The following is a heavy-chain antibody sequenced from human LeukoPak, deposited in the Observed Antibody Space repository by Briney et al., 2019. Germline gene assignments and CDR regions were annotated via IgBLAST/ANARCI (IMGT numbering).Heavy chain of an antibody. J-gene: IGHJ5*02. Sequence: SETLSLTCTVSGGSISSYYWSWIRQPPGKGLEWIGYIYYSGSTNYNPSLKSRVTISVDTSKNQFSLKLTSVTAADTAVYYCATHDIHRSFDPWGQGTLVTVSS. D-gene: IGHD5-18*01. CDR1: GGSISSYY. CDR2: IYYSGST. V-gene: IGHV4-59*01. CDR3: ATHDIHRSFDP.